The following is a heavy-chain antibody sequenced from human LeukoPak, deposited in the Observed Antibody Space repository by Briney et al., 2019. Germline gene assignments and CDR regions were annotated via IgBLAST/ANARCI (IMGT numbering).Heavy chain of an antibody. CDR3: ANLSPRIAAGGSY. J-gene: IGHJ4*02. D-gene: IGHD6-13*01. CDR2: ISGSGGST. Sequence: AGGSLRLSCAASGFTFSSYAMSWVRQAPGKGLEWVSAISGSGGSTYYADSVKGRFAISRDNSKNTLYLQMNSLRAEDTAVYYCANLSPRIAAGGSYWGQGTLVTVSS. CDR1: GFTFSSYA. V-gene: IGHV3-23*01.